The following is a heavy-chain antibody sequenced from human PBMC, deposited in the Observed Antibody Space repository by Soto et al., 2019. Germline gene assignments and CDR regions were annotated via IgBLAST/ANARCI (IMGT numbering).Heavy chain of an antibody. CDR1: GGSISSYY. CDR3: ARGGGLDSSGYDDWYFDL. V-gene: IGHV4-59*01. J-gene: IGHJ2*01. CDR2: IYYSGST. Sequence: QVQLQESGPGLVKPSETLSLTCTVSGGSISSYYWSWIRQPPGKGLEWIGYIYYSGSTNYNPSLKSRVTISVDTSKNQFSLKLSSVTAADTAVYYCARGGGLDSSGYDDWYFDLWGRGTLVTVSS. D-gene: IGHD3-22*01.